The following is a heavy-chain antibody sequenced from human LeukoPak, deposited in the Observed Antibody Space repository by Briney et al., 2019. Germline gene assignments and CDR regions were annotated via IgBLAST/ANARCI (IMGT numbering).Heavy chain of an antibody. D-gene: IGHD3-22*01. CDR1: GGSISSSSYY. CDR3: ARTDYDSSGYYYGWFDP. V-gene: IGHV4-39*01. CDR2: IYYSGST. J-gene: IGHJ5*02. Sequence: SETLSLTCTVSGGSISSSSYYWGWLRQPPGTGLEWIGTIYYSGSTYYNPSLKSRVTISVDTSKNQFSLKLTSVTAADTAVYYCARTDYDSSGYYYGWFDPWGQGTLVTVSS.